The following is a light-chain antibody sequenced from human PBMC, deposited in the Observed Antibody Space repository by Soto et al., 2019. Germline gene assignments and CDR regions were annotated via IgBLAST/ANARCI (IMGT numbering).Light chain of an antibody. Sequence: EIVVTQSPGTLSLSPGEGATLSCRASQSVSSSYLAWYQQKPGQAPRLLIYGASNRATGIPDRFSGSGPGTDFTLTISRLEPEDLAVYYCQQYSSSPRTFGGGTKVDIK. J-gene: IGKJ4*01. V-gene: IGKV3-20*01. CDR1: QSVSSSY. CDR2: GAS. CDR3: QQYSSSPRT.